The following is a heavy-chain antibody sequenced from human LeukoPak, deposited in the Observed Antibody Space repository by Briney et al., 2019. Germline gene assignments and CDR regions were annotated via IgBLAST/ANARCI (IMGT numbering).Heavy chain of an antibody. CDR2: IYYSGST. J-gene: IGHJ5*02. Sequence: SETLSLTCTVSGGSISSSCYYWGWIRQPPGKGLEWIGSIYYSGSTYYNPSLKSRVTISVDTSKNQFSLKLSSVTAADTAVYYCARDRDTTLVTLWFDPWGQGTLVTVSS. V-gene: IGHV4-39*07. CDR1: GGSISSSCYY. CDR3: ARDRDTTLVTLWFDP. D-gene: IGHD4-23*01.